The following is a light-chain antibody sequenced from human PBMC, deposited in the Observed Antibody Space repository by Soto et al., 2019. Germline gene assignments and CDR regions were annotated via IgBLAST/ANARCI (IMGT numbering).Light chain of an antibody. J-gene: IGLJ7*01. CDR2: NDN. Sequence: QSVLAQPPSASGTPGQSVTIACSGSNSNIGRYSVSWFQQLPGTAPKLLIYNDNQRPSGVPARVSGSKSGTSASLVISGLQSEDEADYYCAAWDASMVALFGGGTQLTVL. V-gene: IGLV1-44*01. CDR1: NSNIGRYS. CDR3: AAWDASMVAL.